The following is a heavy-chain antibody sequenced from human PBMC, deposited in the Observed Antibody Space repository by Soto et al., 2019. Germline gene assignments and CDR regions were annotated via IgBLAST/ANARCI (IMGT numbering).Heavy chain of an antibody. CDR1: GFTFRSYA. CDR3: PKEPYSSFVLGTFHH. V-gene: IGHV3-23*01. J-gene: IGHJ4*02. D-gene: IGHD6-6*01. CDR2: SSGSGGTT. Sequence: EVQLLESGGGLVQPGGSLRLSCAASGFTFRSYAMNWVRQAPGKGLEWVEGSSGSGGTTYHADSVKGRLNISRDNSKNALFLEMNSLTAQDTAVYYCPKEPYSSFVLGTFHHWGQGARVSVSS.